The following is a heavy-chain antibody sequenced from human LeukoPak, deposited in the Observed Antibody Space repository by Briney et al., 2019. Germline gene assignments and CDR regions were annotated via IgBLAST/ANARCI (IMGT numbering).Heavy chain of an antibody. J-gene: IGHJ5*02. Sequence: SETLSLTCAVYGGSFSGYYWSWIRQPPGKGLEWIGEINHSGSTNYNPSLKSRVTISVDTSKNQFSLKLSSVTAADTAVYYCARDSMITFGGVLWFDPWGQGTLVTVSS. D-gene: IGHD3-16*01. CDR2: INHSGST. V-gene: IGHV4-34*01. CDR3: ARDSMITFGGVLWFDP. CDR1: GGSFSGYY.